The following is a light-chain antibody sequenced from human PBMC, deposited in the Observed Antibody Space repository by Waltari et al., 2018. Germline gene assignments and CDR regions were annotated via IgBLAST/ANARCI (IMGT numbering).Light chain of an antibody. J-gene: IGKJ1*01. CDR1: QSVTN. CDR3: QQYHYWPVT. V-gene: IGKV3-15*01. CDR2: GAS. Sequence: EIVMTQSPATLSVSPGETATLFCRASQSVTNLAWDQQSPGQAPRLLIYGASTRATGVPARFSGSGSGTEFTLIISSLQSEDFAVYYCQQYHYWPVTFGQGTKVDVK.